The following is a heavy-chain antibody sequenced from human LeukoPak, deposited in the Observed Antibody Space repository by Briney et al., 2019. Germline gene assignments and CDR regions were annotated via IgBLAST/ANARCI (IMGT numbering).Heavy chain of an antibody. CDR3: AKDAQRGFDYSNSLQN. V-gene: IGHV3-33*06. CDR2: IWSDGSDK. J-gene: IGHJ1*01. D-gene: IGHD4-11*01. CDR1: GFTFSHYV. Sequence: GGSLRLSCAASGFTFSHYVMQWVRQTPGAGLEWVAVIWSDGSDKYYAKSVKGRFTISRDNSKNSLFLQMNSLRAEDTAVYYCAKDAQRGFDYSNSLQNWGQGILVTVSS.